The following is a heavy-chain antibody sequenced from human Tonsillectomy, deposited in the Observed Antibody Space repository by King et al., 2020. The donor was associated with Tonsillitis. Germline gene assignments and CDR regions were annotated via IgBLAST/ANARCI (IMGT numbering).Heavy chain of an antibody. CDR1: GGSISSGDYY. V-gene: IGHV4-30-4*01. J-gene: IGHJ4*02. Sequence: QLQESGPGLVKPSQTLSLTCTVSGGSISSGDYYWSWIRQSPGKGLEWLGYIYYSGNTYYNPSLKSRITMSLDTSKNQFSLKLSSVTATDTAVYYGAREDCGGASCYSDSWGQGILVTVSS. D-gene: IGHD2-15*01. CDR2: IYYSGNT. CDR3: AREDCGGASCYSDS.